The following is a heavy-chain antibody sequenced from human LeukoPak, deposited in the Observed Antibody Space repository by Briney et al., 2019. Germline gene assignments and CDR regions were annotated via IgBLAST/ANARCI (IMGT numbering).Heavy chain of an antibody. V-gene: IGHV1-2*02. J-gene: IGHJ4*02. CDR3: ARDHFYYDSSGPFDY. Sequence: GASVKVSCEASGYTFTGYYMHWVRQAPGQGLEWMGWINPNSGGTNYAQKFQGRVTMTRDTSISTAYMELSRLRSDDTAVYYCARDHFYYDSSGPFDYWGQGTLVTVSS. CDR2: INPNSGGT. CDR1: GYTFTGYY. D-gene: IGHD3-22*01.